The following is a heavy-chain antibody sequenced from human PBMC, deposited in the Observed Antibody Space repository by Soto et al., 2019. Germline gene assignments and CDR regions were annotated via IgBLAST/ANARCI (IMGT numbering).Heavy chain of an antibody. CDR3: ARGHDRVVVVAATAFDY. V-gene: IGHV4-34*01. D-gene: IGHD2-15*01. CDR2: INHSGST. CDR1: GGSFSGYY. Sequence: QVQLQQWGAGLLKPSETLSLTCAVYGGSFSGYYWSWIRQPPGKGLEWIGEINHSGSTNYNPSLKSRVTISVDTSKNQFSLKLSSVTAADTAVYYCARGHDRVVVVAATAFDYWGQGTLVTVSS. J-gene: IGHJ4*02.